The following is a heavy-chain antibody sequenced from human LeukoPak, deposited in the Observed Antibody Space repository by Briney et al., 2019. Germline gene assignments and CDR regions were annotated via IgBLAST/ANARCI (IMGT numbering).Heavy chain of an antibody. J-gene: IGHJ4*02. V-gene: IGHV4-61*08. CDR1: GGSINSGGYS. Sequence: SETLSLACAVSGGSINSGGYSWGWIRQPPGKGLEWIGYIYYSGSTNYNPSLKSRVTISVDTSKNQFSLKLSSVTAADTAVYYCARDSYDSSGYYYYWGQGTLVTVSS. D-gene: IGHD3-22*01. CDR3: ARDSYDSSGYYYY. CDR2: IYYSGST.